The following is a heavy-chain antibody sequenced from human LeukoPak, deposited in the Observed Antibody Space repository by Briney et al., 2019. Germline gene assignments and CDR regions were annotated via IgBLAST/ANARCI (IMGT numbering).Heavy chain of an antibody. D-gene: IGHD2-2*01. J-gene: IGHJ4*02. V-gene: IGHV4-39*07. CDR3: AREVRSMALNYFDY. CDR2: IYYSGST. Sequence: PSETLSLTCTVSGGSISSTSYYWGWIRQPPGQGLEWFGSIYYSGSTYYNPSLKSRVTISVDTSKNQFSLKLSSVTAADTAVYYCAREVRSMALNYFDYWGQGTLVTVSS. CDR1: GGSISSTSYY.